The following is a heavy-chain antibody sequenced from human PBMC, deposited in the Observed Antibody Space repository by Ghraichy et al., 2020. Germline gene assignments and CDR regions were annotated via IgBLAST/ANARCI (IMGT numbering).Heavy chain of an antibody. CDR3: ARDRGYCSSTCCYVRGDLPQLDY. D-gene: IGHD2-2*01. Sequence: SVKVSCKASGGTFSSYAISWVRQAPGQGLEWMGGIIPIFGTANCAQKFQGRVTITADESTSTAYMELRSLRSEDTAVYYCARDRGYCSSTCCYVRGDLPQLDYWGQGTLVTVSS. CDR2: IIPIFGTA. V-gene: IGHV1-69*13. J-gene: IGHJ4*02. CDR1: GGTFSSYA.